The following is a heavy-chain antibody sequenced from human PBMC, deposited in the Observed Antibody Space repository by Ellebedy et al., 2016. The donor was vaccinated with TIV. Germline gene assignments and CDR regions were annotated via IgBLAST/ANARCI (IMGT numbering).Heavy chain of an antibody. CDR1: AYSFINYW. CDR3: ARLAMDASSRYMDV. V-gene: IGHV5-51*01. CDR2: IDLSDSDT. D-gene: IGHD2-2*01. Sequence: GESLKISCQGSAYSFINYWIVWVRQMPGRGLEWMGIIDLSDSDTRYSPSFQGQVTISADKSITTAYLQWSSLKASDSAIYYCARLAMDASSRYMDVWGQGTTVTVSS. J-gene: IGHJ6*02.